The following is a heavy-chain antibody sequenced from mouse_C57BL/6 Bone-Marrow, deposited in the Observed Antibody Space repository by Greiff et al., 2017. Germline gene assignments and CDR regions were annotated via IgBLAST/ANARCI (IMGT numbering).Heavy chain of an antibody. J-gene: IGHJ1*03. Sequence: QVQLKQPGAELVKPGASVKLSCKASGYTFTSYWMQWVKQRPGQGLEWIGEIDPSDSYTNYNQKFKGKATLTVDTSSSTAYMQLSSLTSEDSAVYYCAREGTMIRGYFDVWGTGTTVTVSS. CDR1: GYTFTSYW. V-gene: IGHV1-50*01. CDR3: AREGTMIRGYFDV. D-gene: IGHD2-4*01. CDR2: IDPSDSYT.